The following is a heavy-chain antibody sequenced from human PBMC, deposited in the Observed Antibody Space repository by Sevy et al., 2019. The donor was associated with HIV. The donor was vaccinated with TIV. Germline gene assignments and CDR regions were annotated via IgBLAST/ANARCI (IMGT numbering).Heavy chain of an antibody. Sequence: GGSLRLSCAASGFTFSSYSMNWVRQAPGKGLEWVSSISSSSSYIYYADSVKGRFTISRDNAKNSLYLQMNSLRAEDTAVYYCARAQYSSGWYGRSAFDIWGPGTMVTVSS. CDR1: GFTFSSYS. V-gene: IGHV3-21*01. CDR2: ISSSSSYI. J-gene: IGHJ3*02. CDR3: ARAQYSSGWYGRSAFDI. D-gene: IGHD6-19*01.